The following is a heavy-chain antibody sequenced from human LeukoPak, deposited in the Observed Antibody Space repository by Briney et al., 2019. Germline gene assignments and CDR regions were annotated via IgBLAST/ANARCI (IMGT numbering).Heavy chain of an antibody. J-gene: IGHJ3*02. D-gene: IGHD6-19*01. CDR2: IIPIFGTA. CDR1: GGTFSSYA. Sequence: ASVKVSCKASGGTFSSYAISWVRQAPGQGLEWMGGIIPIFGTANYAQKFQGRVTITADESTSTAYMELNSLRSEDTAVYYCARGGSGWYWGLDIWGQGTMVTVSS. CDR3: ARGGSGWYWGLDI. V-gene: IGHV1-69*13.